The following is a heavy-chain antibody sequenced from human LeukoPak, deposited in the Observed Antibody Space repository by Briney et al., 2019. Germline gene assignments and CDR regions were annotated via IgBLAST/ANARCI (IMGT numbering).Heavy chain of an antibody. CDR1: GFTVSSNY. CDR2: IYSGGST. J-gene: IGHJ4*02. Sequence: PGGSLRLSCAASGFTVSSNYMSWVRQAPGKGLEWVSVIYSGGSTYYADSVKGRFTISRDNSKNTLYLQMNSLRAEDTAVYYCTRERAIYASGRDFDYWGQGTLVTVSS. V-gene: IGHV3-53*01. D-gene: IGHD3-10*01. CDR3: TRERAIYASGRDFDY.